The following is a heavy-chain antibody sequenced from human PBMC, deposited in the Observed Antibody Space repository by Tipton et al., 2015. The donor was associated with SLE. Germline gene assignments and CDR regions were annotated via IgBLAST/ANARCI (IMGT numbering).Heavy chain of an antibody. CDR2: IYSGGNT. CDR3: ARGVYSSSWYLDYFNY. V-gene: IGHV3-66*02. CDR1: GFTVITSY. Sequence: GSLRLSCAAPGFTVITSYMSWVRQAPGKGLEWVSIIYSGGNTYYADSVKGRFSISRDKSKNTLYLQMNNLRDEDTAVYYCARGVYSSSWYLDYFNYWGQGTLVTVSS. J-gene: IGHJ4*02. D-gene: IGHD6-13*01.